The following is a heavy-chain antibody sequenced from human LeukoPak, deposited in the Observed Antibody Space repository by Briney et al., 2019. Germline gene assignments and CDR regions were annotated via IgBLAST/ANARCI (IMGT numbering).Heavy chain of an antibody. CDR3: ARWGRPNFDY. J-gene: IGHJ4*02. CDR2: ISDSGST. V-gene: IGHV4-59*01. D-gene: IGHD7-27*01. CDR1: GGSIRGYS. Sequence: KPSETLSLTCTVSGGSIRGYSWSWLRQPPGKGLEWLGYISDSGSTSYNPSLKTRIIISLDTSKNQFSLKLSSATAADRAVYYCARWGRPNFDYWGQGTLVTVSS.